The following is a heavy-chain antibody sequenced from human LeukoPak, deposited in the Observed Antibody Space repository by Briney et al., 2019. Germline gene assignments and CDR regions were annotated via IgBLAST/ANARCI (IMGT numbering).Heavy chain of an antibody. CDR3: ARDYYGSGSYSDY. J-gene: IGHJ4*02. D-gene: IGHD3-10*01. Sequence: GGSLRLSCAASGFTFSSYTMNWVRQAPGKGLEWVSSLSSSSSFIYYADSVRGRFTISRDNAKNSPFLQMNSLRAEDTGVYYCARDYYGSGSYSDYWGQGTLVTVSS. V-gene: IGHV3-21*01. CDR2: LSSSSSFI. CDR1: GFTFSSYT.